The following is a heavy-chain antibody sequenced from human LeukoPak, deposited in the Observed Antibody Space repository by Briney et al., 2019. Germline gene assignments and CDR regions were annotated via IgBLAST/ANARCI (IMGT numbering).Heavy chain of an antibody. D-gene: IGHD6-13*01. Sequence: GGSLRLSCAASGFTFSSYAMTWVRQGPGKGLQWVSAISGGGVSTYYADSVKGRFTISRDNSKNTLYLQMNSLRAEDTAVYYCARGGPAAGRFDYWGQGTLVTVSS. CDR2: ISGGGVST. J-gene: IGHJ4*02. CDR3: ARGGPAAGRFDY. CDR1: GFTFSSYA. V-gene: IGHV3-23*01.